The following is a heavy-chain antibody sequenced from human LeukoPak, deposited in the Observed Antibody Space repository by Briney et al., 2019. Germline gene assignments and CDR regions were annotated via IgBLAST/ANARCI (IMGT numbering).Heavy chain of an antibody. V-gene: IGHV1-2*02. CDR2: INPNSGGT. CDR1: GYTFTGYY. J-gene: IGHJ4*02. CDR3: ARDRRGSFWSGYPMYYFDY. Sequence: ASVKVSCKASGYTFTGYYMNWVRQAPGQGLEWMGWINPNSGGTNYAQKFQGRVTMTRDTSISTAYMELSRLRSDDTAVYYCARDRRGSFWSGYPMYYFDYWGQGTLVTVSS. D-gene: IGHD3-3*01.